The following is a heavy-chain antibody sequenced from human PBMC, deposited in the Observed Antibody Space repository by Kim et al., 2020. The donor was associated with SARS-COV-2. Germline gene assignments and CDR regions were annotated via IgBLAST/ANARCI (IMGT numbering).Heavy chain of an antibody. V-gene: IGHV3-49*03. D-gene: IGHD6-13*01. CDR3: TRDQSWASSWPYGMDV. J-gene: IGHJ6*02. CDR2: IRSKAYGGTT. CDR1: GFTFGDYA. Sequence: GGSLRLSCTASGFTFGDYAMSWFRQAPGKGLEWVGFIRSKAYGGTTEYAASLKGRFTISRDDSKSIAYLQMNSLKTEDTAVYYCTRDQSWASSWPYGMDVWGQGTTVTVSS.